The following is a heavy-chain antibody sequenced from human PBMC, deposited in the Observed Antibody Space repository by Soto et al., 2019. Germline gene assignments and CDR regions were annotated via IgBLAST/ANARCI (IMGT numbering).Heavy chain of an antibody. V-gene: IGHV4-59*08. Sequence: QVQLQESCPGLVKPSETLSLTCTVSGGSISSYYWSWIRQPPGKGLEWIGYVYYSGSTNYNPSLKSRLTLSVAPSKTPFSLQLTSVTAADTALYSCARFYYYGLRSHYNYWGQGILVTVSS. CDR1: GGSISSYY. J-gene: IGHJ4*02. CDR2: VYYSGST. CDR3: ARFYYYGLRSHYNY. D-gene: IGHD3-10*01.